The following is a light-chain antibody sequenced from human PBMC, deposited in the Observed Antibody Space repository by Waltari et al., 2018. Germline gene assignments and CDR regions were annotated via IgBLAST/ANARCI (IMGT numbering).Light chain of an antibody. CDR2: DAS. CDR1: QDISNY. Sequence: DIQMTQSPTSLSASVGDRVTITCQASQDISNYLNWYPQKPGKAPKLLIYDASNLEIGVPSTFTGSGSGTDFTFTISSLQPEDIATYYCQQYDNFPATFGGGTKVEIK. CDR3: QQYDNFPAT. V-gene: IGKV1-33*01. J-gene: IGKJ4*01.